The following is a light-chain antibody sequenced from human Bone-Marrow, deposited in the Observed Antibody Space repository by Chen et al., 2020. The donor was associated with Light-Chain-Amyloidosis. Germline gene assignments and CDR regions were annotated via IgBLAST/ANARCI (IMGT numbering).Light chain of an antibody. CDR3: SSFTSSSSYV. CDR2: AVS. V-gene: IGLV2-14*01. CDR1: SGDVGTYNY. J-gene: IGLJ1*01. Sequence: QSALTQPVSVSGSPGQSITISCTGTSGDVGTYNYVSWYQQHPGKAPKVMIYAVSNRPSGVSTRCAGSKSGNTASLTISGLQAEDEADYYCSSFTSSSSYVFGPGTKVTVL.